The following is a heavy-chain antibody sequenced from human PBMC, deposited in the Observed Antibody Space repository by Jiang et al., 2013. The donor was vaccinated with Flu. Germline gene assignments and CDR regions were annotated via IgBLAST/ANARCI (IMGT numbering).Heavy chain of an antibody. V-gene: IGHV4-34*01. J-gene: IGHJ6*02. CDR1: GGSFSGYY. D-gene: IGHD6-19*01. CDR3: ARRGYSSGWSSPYYYGMDV. CDR2: INHSGST. Sequence: KPSETLSLTCAVYGGSFSGYYWSWIRQPPGKGLEWIGEINHSGSTNYNPSLKSRVTISVDTSKNQFSLKLSSVTAADTAVYYCARRGYSSGWSSPYYYGMDVWGQGTTVTVSS.